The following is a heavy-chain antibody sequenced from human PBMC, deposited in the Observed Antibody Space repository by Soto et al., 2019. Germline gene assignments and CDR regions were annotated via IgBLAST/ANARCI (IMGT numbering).Heavy chain of an antibody. CDR2: ISGSGGSS. D-gene: IGHD2-8*01. J-gene: IGHJ1*01. Sequence: PGGSLRLSCAASGFTFSSCGMSWVRQAPGKGLEWVSVISGSGGSSYYADSVRGRFTLSRDNSKNTVYVQMNSLRAEDTAVYYCAKDSPVGVPLMRDLHDWGQGTLVTVSS. CDR3: AKDSPVGVPLMRDLHD. V-gene: IGHV3-23*01. CDR1: GFTFSSCG.